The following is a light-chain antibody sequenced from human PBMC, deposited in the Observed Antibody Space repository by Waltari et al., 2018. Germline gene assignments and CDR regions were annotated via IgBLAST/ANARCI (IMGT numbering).Light chain of an antibody. CDR1: TSNIGAGHD. V-gene: IGLV1-40*01. CDR3: QSFDNMLSGGVV. J-gene: IGLJ2*01. Sequence: QSVLTQPPSVSGTQGQRVTISCSGSTSNIGAGHDVHWYQHLPGTAPKLLIYGNNNLPAGVPDRFAGSKSGPSASLAITGLQADDEADYFCQSFDNMLSGGVVFGGGTKLAVL. CDR2: GNN.